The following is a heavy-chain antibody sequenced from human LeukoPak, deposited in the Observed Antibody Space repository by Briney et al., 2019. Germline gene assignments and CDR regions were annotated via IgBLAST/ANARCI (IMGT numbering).Heavy chain of an antibody. V-gene: IGHV4-59*08. Sequence: TSETLSLTCTVSGGSISSYYWSWIRQPPGKGLEWIGYIYYSGSTNYNPSLKSRVTISVDTSKNQFSLKLSSVTAADRAVYYCARGMSDRGVPNWFDPWGQGTLVTVSS. D-gene: IGHD3-10*01. CDR3: ARGMSDRGVPNWFDP. J-gene: IGHJ5*02. CDR1: GGSISSYY. CDR2: IYYSGST.